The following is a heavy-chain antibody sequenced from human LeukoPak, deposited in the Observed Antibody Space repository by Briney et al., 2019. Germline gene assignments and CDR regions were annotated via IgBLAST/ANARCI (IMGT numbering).Heavy chain of an antibody. J-gene: IGHJ6*03. CDR3: ARVPWKAGLYYYYMDV. D-gene: IGHD6-13*01. Sequence: SETLSLTCAVSGGSISSSNWWSWVRQPPGKGLEWIGEIYHSGSTNYNPSLKSRVTISVDKSKNQFSLKLSSVTAADTAVYYCARVPWKAGLYYYYMDVWGKGTTVTISS. V-gene: IGHV4-4*02. CDR1: GGSISSSNW. CDR2: IYHSGST.